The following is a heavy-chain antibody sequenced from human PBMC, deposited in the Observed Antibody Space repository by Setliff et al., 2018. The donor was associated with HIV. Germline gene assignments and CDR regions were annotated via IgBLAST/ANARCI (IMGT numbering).Heavy chain of an antibody. CDR3: AKGAGFYGDYTFDH. Sequence: PSETLSLTCTVSGPSINIHYWSWIRQSPGKGFEWNGYIYSTGSTNYNPSLQSRVTISMVASRNQFSLKVTSVTAADTAVYYCAKGAGFYGDYTFDHWGQGRQVTVSS. J-gene: IGHJ4*02. CDR2: IYSTGST. CDR1: GPSINIHY. V-gene: IGHV4-59*11. D-gene: IGHD4-17*01.